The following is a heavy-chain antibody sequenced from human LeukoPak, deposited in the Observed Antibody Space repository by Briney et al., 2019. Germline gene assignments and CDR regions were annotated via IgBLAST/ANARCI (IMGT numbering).Heavy chain of an antibody. D-gene: IGHD3-22*01. CDR2: IYYSGST. Sequence: PSETLSLTCTVSGGSISSYYWSWIRQPPGKGLEWIGYIYYSGSTNYNPSLKSRVTISVDTSKNQFSLKLSSVTAADTAVYYCARVPSYYYDSSGFPRGWFDPWGQGTLVTVTS. CDR3: ARVPSYYYDSSGFPRGWFDP. V-gene: IGHV4-59*01. J-gene: IGHJ5*02. CDR1: GGSISSYY.